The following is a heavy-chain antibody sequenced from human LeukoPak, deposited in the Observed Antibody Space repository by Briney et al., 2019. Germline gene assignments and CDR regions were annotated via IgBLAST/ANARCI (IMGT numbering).Heavy chain of an antibody. Sequence: PSETLSLTCTVSRGSMSSYYWSWIRQPPGKGLEWIGYIYYGGSTNYNPSLKSRVNISVDTSKNQFSLKLTSVTAADTAVYYCARVRVSSSSHPWYFDYWGQGTLATVSS. J-gene: IGHJ4*02. D-gene: IGHD6-19*01. CDR2: IYYGGST. CDR3: ARVRVSSSSHPWYFDY. CDR1: RGSMSSYY. V-gene: IGHV4-59*01.